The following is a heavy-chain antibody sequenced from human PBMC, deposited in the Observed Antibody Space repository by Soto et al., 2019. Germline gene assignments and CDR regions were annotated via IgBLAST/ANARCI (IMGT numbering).Heavy chain of an antibody. CDR2: IYYLGST. V-gene: IGHV4-59*01. D-gene: IGHD3-10*01. Sequence: SETLSLTCSVSGGSMSEYFWSWIRQSPGKGLEWIWYIYYLGSTDYNPSLKSRVTISVDTSKRQLSLRLTSVTAADTAAYYCARDGYDGSGSPYPAYWGPGTQVTVSS. CDR1: GGSMSEYF. J-gene: IGHJ4*02. CDR3: ARDGYDGSGSPYPAY.